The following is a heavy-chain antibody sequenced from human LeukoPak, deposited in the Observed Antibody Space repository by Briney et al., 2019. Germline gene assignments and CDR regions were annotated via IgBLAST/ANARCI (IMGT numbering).Heavy chain of an antibody. Sequence: PSETLSLTCAVSGYSISSGYYWGWIRQPPGKGLEWIGSIYHSGSTYYNPSLKSRVTISADTSKNQFSLKLSSVTAADTAVYYCARRERDFVVVPAASGWFDPWGQGTLVTVSS. J-gene: IGHJ5*02. CDR3: ARRERDFVVVPAASGWFDP. CDR1: GYSISSGYY. V-gene: IGHV4-38-2*01. D-gene: IGHD2-2*01. CDR2: IYHSGST.